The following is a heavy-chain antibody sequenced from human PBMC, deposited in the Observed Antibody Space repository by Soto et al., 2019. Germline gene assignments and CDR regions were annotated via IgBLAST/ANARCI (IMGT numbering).Heavy chain of an antibody. CDR2: ISRDGGTK. J-gene: IGHJ4*02. Sequence: QVQLVESGGGVVQPGRSLRLSCAVSGFTVSTYGMHWVRQAPGKGLEWVAVISRDGGTKYYAESVKGRFSIYRDNSRNTLFLEMNSLRGDDMAVYYCTGEVASGYWGQGTLVTVSS. CDR3: TGEVASGY. CDR1: GFTVSTYG. V-gene: IGHV3-30*03. D-gene: IGHD2-8*02.